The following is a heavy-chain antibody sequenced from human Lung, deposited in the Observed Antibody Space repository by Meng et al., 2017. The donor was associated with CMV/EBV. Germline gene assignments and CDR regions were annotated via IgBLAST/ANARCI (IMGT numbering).Heavy chain of an antibody. CDR1: GGSMSRGDHY. CDR2: IYFTGNT. Sequence: SGGSMSRGDHYWGWIRQHPGKGLEWIGYIYFTGNTYYNPSLKSRVSMSIDTSENHFSPRLSSVTAADTAVYYCVSRIAATGYGWFDPWGQGILVTVSS. V-gene: IGHV4-31*02. J-gene: IGHJ5*02. D-gene: IGHD6-25*01. CDR3: VSRIAATGYGWFDP.